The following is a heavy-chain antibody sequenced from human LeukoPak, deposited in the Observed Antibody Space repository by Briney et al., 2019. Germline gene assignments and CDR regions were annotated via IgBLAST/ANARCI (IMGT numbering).Heavy chain of an antibody. D-gene: IGHD2-2*01. Sequence: GESLKISFKGSGYSFTNYWIGWVRQMPGKGLEWMGIIYPGDSDTRYSPSFQGQVTISADKSISTAYLQWSSLKASDTAMYYCATGGYCSSTSCYHFFDYWGQGTLVTVSS. J-gene: IGHJ4*02. CDR2: IYPGDSDT. CDR3: ATGGYCSSTSCYHFFDY. CDR1: GYSFTNYW. V-gene: IGHV5-51*01.